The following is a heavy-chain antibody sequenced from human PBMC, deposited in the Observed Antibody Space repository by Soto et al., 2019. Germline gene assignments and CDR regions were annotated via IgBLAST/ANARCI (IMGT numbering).Heavy chain of an antibody. D-gene: IGHD3-3*01. V-gene: IGHV3-30-3*01. CDR1: GFTFSSYA. CDR2: ISYDGSNK. CDR3: ARDYFDFWSGSPSGMDV. J-gene: IGHJ6*02. Sequence: QVQLVESGGGVVQPGRSLRLSCAASGFTFSSYAMHWVRQAPGKGLEWVAVISYDGSNKYYADSVKGRFTISRDNSKNPRYLQMNSLRAEDTAVYYCARDYFDFWSGSPSGMDVWGQGTTVTVSS.